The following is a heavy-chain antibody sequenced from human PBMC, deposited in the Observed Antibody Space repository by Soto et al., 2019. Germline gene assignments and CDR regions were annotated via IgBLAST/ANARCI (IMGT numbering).Heavy chain of an antibody. Sequence: QVQLVESGGGVVQPGRSLRLSCAASGFTFSSYGMHWVRQAPGKGLEWVAVISYDGSNKYYADSVKGRFTISRDNSKNTLYLQMNSLRAEDTAVYYCAKDRVRHATFNWFDPWGQGTLVTVSS. D-gene: IGHD2-15*01. CDR2: ISYDGSNK. J-gene: IGHJ5*02. CDR3: AKDRVRHATFNWFDP. V-gene: IGHV3-30*18. CDR1: GFTFSSYG.